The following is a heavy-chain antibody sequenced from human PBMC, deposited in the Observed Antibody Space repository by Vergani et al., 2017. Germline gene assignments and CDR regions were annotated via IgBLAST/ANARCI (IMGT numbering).Heavy chain of an antibody. V-gene: IGHV3-30*01. CDR1: EFTFSNYA. CDR2: ISYDGSMK. D-gene: IGHD3-10*01. Sequence: QVQLVESGGGVVQPGRSLRLSCVVSEFTFSNYAIHWVRQAPGKGLEWVTGISYDGSMKYHADSVKGRFTISRDQSNNTLYLQMNRLRPEDTAVYYCVRDTSPVPFGQCNYWGQGTLVTVSS. J-gene: IGHJ4*02. CDR3: VRDTSPVPFGQCNY.